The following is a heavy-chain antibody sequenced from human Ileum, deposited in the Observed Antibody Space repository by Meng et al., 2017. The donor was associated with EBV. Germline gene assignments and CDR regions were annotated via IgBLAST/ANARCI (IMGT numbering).Heavy chain of an antibody. D-gene: IGHD3-3*01. Sequence: QGELVQAGGEVKKPWSSVKVSCKASGDTFKRHTFGWLRQAPGQGLEWMGGSIPTIDTVAQKFQGRVTITADESTTTAYMELTNLTSDDTAVYYCTRQPSHGVFENWGQGTLVTVSS. CDR1: GDTFKRHT. CDR2: SIPTIDTV. CDR3: TRQPSHGVFEN. J-gene: IGHJ4*02. V-gene: IGHV1-69*01.